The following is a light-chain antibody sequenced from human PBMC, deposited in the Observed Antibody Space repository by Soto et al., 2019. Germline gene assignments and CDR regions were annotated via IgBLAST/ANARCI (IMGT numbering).Light chain of an antibody. CDR2: EVS. Sequence: QSALTQPASVSGSPGQSITISCTGSSSDVGAYNYVSWYQHCPGKAPKLILYEVSNRPSGVSNRFSGSKSGNTASLTISGLQPEDEADYHCSSYADTATLVFGGGTKLTVL. CDR3: SSYADTATLV. J-gene: IGLJ2*01. V-gene: IGLV2-14*01. CDR1: SSDVGAYNY.